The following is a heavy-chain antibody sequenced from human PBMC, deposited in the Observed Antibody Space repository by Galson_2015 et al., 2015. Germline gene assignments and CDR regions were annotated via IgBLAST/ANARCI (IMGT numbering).Heavy chain of an antibody. J-gene: IGHJ5*02. CDR3: VRNSDGSGSYHYWFDP. CDR2: IDPSDSYT. CDR1: GYSFTSYW. V-gene: IGHV5-10-1*01. D-gene: IGHD3-10*01. Sequence: QSGAEVKKPGESLRISCKGSGYSFTSYWISWVRQMPGKGLEWMGRIDPSDSYTNYSPSFQGHVTISADKSISTAYLQWSSLKASDTAMYYCVRNSDGSGSYHYWFDPWGQGTLVTVSS.